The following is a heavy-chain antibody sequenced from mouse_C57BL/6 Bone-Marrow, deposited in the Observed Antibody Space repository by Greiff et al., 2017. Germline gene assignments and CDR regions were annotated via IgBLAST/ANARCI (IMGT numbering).Heavy chain of an antibody. Sequence: EVKLVESGGGLVKPGGSLKLSCAASGFTFSSYAMSWVRQTPEKRLEWVATISDGGSYTYYPDNVKGRFTISRDNAKNNLYLQMSHLKSEDTAMYYGARKLRYYYAMDYWGQGTSVTVSS. CDR2: ISDGGSYT. J-gene: IGHJ4*01. CDR3: ARKLRYYYAMDY. V-gene: IGHV5-4*03. CDR1: GFTFSSYA.